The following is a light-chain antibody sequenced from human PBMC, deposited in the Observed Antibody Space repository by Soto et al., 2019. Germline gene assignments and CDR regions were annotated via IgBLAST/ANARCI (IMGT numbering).Light chain of an antibody. CDR2: AAS. CDR1: QAISKY. CDR3: QKYDSAPLFT. Sequence: DIQMTQTPPSLSASVGDRVTITCRASQAISKYLAWYQQKPGKVPKLLIYAASTLQSGVPSRFSGSGSGTDFTLTISSLQPEDVATYYCQKYDSAPLFTFGPGTRVDVK. V-gene: IGKV1-27*01. J-gene: IGKJ3*01.